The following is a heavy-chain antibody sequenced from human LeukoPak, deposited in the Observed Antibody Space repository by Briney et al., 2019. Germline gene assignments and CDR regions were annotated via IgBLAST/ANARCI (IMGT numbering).Heavy chain of an antibody. J-gene: IGHJ4*02. D-gene: IGHD6-6*01. Sequence: ASVKVSCKASGYTFTRYDINWVRQATGQGLEWMGWINTKSGMTGHAQKFQGRFTITKDTSISTVYMELSSLSSEDTAVYYCARDREYSSSSYYFDYWGQGTLVTVSS. V-gene: IGHV1-8*03. CDR2: INTKSGMT. CDR1: GYTFTRYD. CDR3: ARDREYSSSSYYFDY.